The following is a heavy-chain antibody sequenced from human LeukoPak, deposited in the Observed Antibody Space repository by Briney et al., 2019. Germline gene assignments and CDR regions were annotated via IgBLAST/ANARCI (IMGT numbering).Heavy chain of an antibody. V-gene: IGHV1-18*01. J-gene: IGHJ5*02. Sequence: ASVKVSCKASGYTFTSYGISWVRQAPGQGLEWIGWISAYNGNTNCAQKLQGRVTMTTDTSTSTAYMELRSLRSDDTAVYYCARQILYFPNWFDPWGQGTLVTVSS. CDR1: GYTFTSYG. CDR3: ARQILYFPNWFDP. D-gene: IGHD2-8*01. CDR2: ISAYNGNT.